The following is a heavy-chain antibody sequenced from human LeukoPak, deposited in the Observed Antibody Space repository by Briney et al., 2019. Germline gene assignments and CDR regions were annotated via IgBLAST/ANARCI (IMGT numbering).Heavy chain of an antibody. J-gene: IGHJ6*02. D-gene: IGHD1-26*01. CDR2: MYYSGST. Sequence: SQTLSVTCTVSGGSIRSDDSYWSWIRQPPGKGLEWIGYMYYSGSTYYNPSLKSRVTIPEDTSKNQISLKLTSVTAADTAVYYCARDKWVKAGNTWQHYGMDVWGQGTTVTVSS. V-gene: IGHV4-30-4*01. CDR3: ARDKWVKAGNTWQHYGMDV. CDR1: GGSIRSDDSY.